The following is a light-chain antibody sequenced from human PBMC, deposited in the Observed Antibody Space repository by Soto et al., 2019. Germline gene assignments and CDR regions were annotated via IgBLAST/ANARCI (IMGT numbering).Light chain of an antibody. V-gene: IGKV3-20*01. CDR2: GAS. CDR1: RSVSSSY. Sequence: EIVLTQSPGTLSLSPGERATLSCSASRSVSSSYLAWYQQKHGQAPRLLISGASSRATGIPDRFSGSGSGTDFTLTISRLEPDECAAYYWQQYDSSPATFGQGNKLKIK. J-gene: IGKJ2*01. CDR3: QQYDSSPAT.